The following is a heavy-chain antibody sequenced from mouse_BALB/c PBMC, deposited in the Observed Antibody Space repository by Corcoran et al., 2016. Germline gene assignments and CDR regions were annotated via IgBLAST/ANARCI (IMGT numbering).Heavy chain of an antibody. V-gene: IGHV1-18*01. CDR3: ARKRGYEDAMDY. D-gene: IGHD2-14*01. CDR1: GYTFTDYN. CDR2: INPNNGGT. J-gene: IGHJ4*01. Sequence: EVLLQQSGPELVKPGASVKIPCKASGYTFTDYNMDWVKQSHGKSLELIGDINPNNGGTIYNQKFKGKATLTVYKSSSTAYMELRSLTSEDTAVYYWARKRGYEDAMDYWGQGTSVTVSS.